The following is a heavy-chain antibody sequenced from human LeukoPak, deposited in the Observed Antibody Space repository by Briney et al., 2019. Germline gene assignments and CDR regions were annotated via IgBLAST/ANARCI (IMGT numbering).Heavy chain of an antibody. D-gene: IGHD6-19*01. J-gene: IGHJ4*02. CDR2: ISSGSTTI. CDR1: GFTLSGYS. V-gene: IGHV3-48*01. Sequence: PGGSLRLSCATSGFTLSGYSMNWVRQAPGKGLEWVSYISSGSTTIYYADSVEGRFTISRDNAKNSLYLQMNSLRAEDTAVYYCARDVEQWLVRVYYFDYWGQGTLVTVSS. CDR3: ARDVEQWLVRVYYFDY.